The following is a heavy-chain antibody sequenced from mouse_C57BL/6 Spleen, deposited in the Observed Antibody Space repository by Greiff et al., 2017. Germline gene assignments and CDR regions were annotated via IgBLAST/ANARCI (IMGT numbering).Heavy chain of an antibody. Sequence: EVKLVESGPELVKPGDSVKISCKASGYSFTGYFMNWVMQSHGKSLEWIGRINPYNGDTFYNQKFKGKATLTVDKSSSTAHMELRSLTSEDSAVYYCARGGNSNYGFDYWGQGTTLTVSS. CDR3: ARGGNSNYGFDY. CDR2: INPYNGDT. J-gene: IGHJ2*01. D-gene: IGHD2-5*01. V-gene: IGHV1-20*01. CDR1: GYSFTGYF.